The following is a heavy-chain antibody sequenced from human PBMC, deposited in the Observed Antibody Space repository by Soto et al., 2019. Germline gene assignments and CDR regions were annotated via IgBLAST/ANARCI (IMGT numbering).Heavy chain of an antibody. CDR3: ARGENPSFIVVGAFDI. D-gene: IGHD2-21*01. J-gene: IGHJ3*02. Sequence: SETLSLTCTVSGGSVSSGSYYWSWIRQPPGKGLEWIGYIYYSGSTNYNPSLKSRVTISVDTSKNQFSLKLSSVTAADTAVYYCARGENPSFIVVGAFDIWGQGTMVTVSS. CDR2: IYYSGST. CDR1: GGSVSSGSYY. V-gene: IGHV4-61*01.